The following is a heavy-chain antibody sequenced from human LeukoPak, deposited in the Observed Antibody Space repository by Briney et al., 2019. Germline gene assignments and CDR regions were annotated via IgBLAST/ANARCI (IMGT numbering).Heavy chain of an antibody. Sequence: SGTLSLTCAVYGGSFSGYYWSWIRQPPGKGLEWIGEINHSGSTNYNPSLKSRVTISVDTSKNQFSLKLSSVTAADTAVYYCASQVGYCSGGSCYSGDYYYGMDVWGQGTTVTVSS. J-gene: IGHJ6*02. CDR1: GGSFSGYY. CDR3: ASQVGYCSGGSCYSGDYYYGMDV. D-gene: IGHD2-15*01. CDR2: INHSGST. V-gene: IGHV4-34*01.